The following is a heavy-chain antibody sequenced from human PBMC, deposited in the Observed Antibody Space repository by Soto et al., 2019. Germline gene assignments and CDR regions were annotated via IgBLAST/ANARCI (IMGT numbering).Heavy chain of an antibody. J-gene: IGHJ4*02. V-gene: IGHV4-59*01. CDR3: ARSQYSGYDFEGYFDY. CDR2: IYYSGNT. D-gene: IGHD5-12*01. CDR1: RGAISSYY. Sequence: PSETLSLTCTISRGAISSYYWSWIRQSPGKGLEWIASIYYSGNTNYSPSLKSRVTISVDTSKNQFSLKLSSVTAADTAVYYCARSQYSGYDFEGYFDYWGQGTLVTVSS.